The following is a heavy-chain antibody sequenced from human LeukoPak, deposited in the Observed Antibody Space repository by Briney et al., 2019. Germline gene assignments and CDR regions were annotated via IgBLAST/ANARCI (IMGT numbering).Heavy chain of an antibody. V-gene: IGHV4-61*02. J-gene: IGHJ4*02. D-gene: IGHD3-22*01. CDR1: GASISRGSHY. CDR2: IYATGNT. CDR3: ARDRSYYSDTGTDY. Sequence: SETLSLTCTVSGASISRGSHYWSWIRQPAGKGLEWIGRIYATGNTNYSPSLWRRVTISVDTSKNQFSLRLHSVTAADTAIYYCARDRSYYSDTGTDYWGQGALVTVSS.